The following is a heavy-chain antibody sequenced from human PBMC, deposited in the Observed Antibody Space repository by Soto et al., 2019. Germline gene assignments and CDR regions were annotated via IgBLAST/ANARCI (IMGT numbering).Heavy chain of an antibody. J-gene: IGHJ4*02. D-gene: IGHD1-1*01. CDR1: GFTFSTYD. V-gene: IGHV3-13*01. Sequence: EVQLVESGGGLIQPGGSLRLSCAASGFTFSTYDMHWVRQATGKGLEWVSAIGTAHNTYYSDSVKGRFTISRENDKNSFYLQMNSLGVGDTAVYYCARAPRANCHNIDYWGQGTLVTVSS. CDR2: IGTAHNT. CDR3: ARAPRANCHNIDY.